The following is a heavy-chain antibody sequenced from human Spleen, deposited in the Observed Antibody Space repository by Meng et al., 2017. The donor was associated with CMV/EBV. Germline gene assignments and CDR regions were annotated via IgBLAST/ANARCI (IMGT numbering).Heavy chain of an antibody. Sequence: ASVKVSCKTSGYTFTGNYIHWVRQAPGQGLEWMGWVNPDTGGTFYAQRFQDRVTMTRDTSISTAYMELSRLTSDDTAVYYCARDNNWGPDYWGQGTLVTAS. J-gene: IGHJ4*02. V-gene: IGHV1-2*02. CDR2: VNPDTGGT. CDR1: GYTFTGNY. D-gene: IGHD7-27*01. CDR3: ARDNNWGPDY.